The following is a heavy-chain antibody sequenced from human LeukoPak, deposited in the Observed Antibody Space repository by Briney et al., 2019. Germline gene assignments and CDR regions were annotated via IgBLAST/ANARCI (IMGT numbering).Heavy chain of an antibody. CDR1: GGSISSSNW. CDR3: ARALGSAIFGVAEI. J-gene: IGHJ4*02. CDR2: IYHSGST. D-gene: IGHD3-3*01. V-gene: IGHV4-4*02. Sequence: SETLSLTCAVSGGSISSSNWWSWVRQPPGKGLEWIGEIYHSGSTNYNPSLKSRVTISVVKSKNQFSLKLSSVTAADTAVYYCARALGSAIFGVAEIWGQGTLVTVSS.